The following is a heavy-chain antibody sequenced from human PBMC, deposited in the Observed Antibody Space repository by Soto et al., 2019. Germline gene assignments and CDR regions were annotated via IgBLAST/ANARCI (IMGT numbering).Heavy chain of an antibody. CDR1: GYTFTSYG. CDR2: ISAYNANT. D-gene: IGHD6-13*01. Sequence: ASVKVSCKAFGYTFTSYGISWVRQAPGQGLEWMGWISAYNANTYYAQRLQGRVTMTTDTSTTTAYMELRSLRSDDTAVYYCARVGASSWWEWGFDPWGQGTLVTVSS. V-gene: IGHV1-18*01. J-gene: IGHJ5*02. CDR3: ARVGASSWWEWGFDP.